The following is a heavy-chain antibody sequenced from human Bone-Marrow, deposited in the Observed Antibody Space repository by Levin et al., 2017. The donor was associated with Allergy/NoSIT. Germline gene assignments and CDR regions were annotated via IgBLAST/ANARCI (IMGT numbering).Heavy chain of an antibody. CDR1: GASIRSHF. CDR2: ISKSGST. CDR3: ARDLPGSYYTFDI. J-gene: IGHJ3*02. V-gene: IGHV4-59*11. D-gene: IGHD1-26*01. Sequence: SQTLSLPCTVSGASIRSHFWSWVRPAPGKGLEWIGYISKSGSTNSNPSLKSRVTISADPSKNQFSLTLSSVTASDTALYYCARDLPGSYYTFDIWGQGTMVTVSS.